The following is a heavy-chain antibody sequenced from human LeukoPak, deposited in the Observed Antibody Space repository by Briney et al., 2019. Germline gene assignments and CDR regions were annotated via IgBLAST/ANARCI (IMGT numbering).Heavy chain of an antibody. J-gene: IGHJ4*02. CDR2: IYYSGST. CDR3: ARTYHTDSSSLVWDY. CDR1: GGSISSYY. V-gene: IGHV4-59*01. Sequence: SETLSLTCTVSGGSISSYYCSWIRQPPGKGLEWIGYIYYSGSTNYNPSLKSRVTISVDTSKNQFSLKLSSVTAADTAVYYCARTYHTDSSSLVWDYWGQGTLVTVSS. D-gene: IGHD6-6*01.